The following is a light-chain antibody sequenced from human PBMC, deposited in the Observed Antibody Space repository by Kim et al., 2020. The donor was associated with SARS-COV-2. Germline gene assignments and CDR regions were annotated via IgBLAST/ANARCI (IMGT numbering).Light chain of an antibody. J-gene: IGKJ4*01. CDR3: QQALTTPIT. CDR1: QSELDSVNNKNY. CDR2: WAS. V-gene: IGKV4-1*01. Sequence: ATIKCKSSQSELDSVNNKNYLSWYQQKPGQPPRLLMHWASTRESGVPDRFSGSGSGTDFSLTISSLQAEDVAVYYCQQALTTPITFGGGTKVDIK.